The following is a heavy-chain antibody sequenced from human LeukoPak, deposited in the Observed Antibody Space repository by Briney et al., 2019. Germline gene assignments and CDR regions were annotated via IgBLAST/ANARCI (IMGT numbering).Heavy chain of an antibody. CDR1: GFTFSSYA. Sequence: PGGSLRLSCAASGFTFSSYAMSWVRQAPGKGLEWVSAISGSGGSTYYTDSVKGRFTISRDNSKNTLYLQMNSLRAEDTAVYYCAKQRPGVLIRYYYDSSGYCDYWGQGTLVTVSS. D-gene: IGHD3-22*01. CDR2: ISGSGGST. CDR3: AKQRPGVLIRYYYDSSGYCDY. V-gene: IGHV3-23*01. J-gene: IGHJ4*02.